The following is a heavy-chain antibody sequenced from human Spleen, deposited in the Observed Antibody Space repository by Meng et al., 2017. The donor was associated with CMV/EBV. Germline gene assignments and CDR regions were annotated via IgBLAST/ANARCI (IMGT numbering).Heavy chain of an antibody. CDR2: ISAYNGNT. D-gene: IGHD2-2*01. J-gene: IGHJ4*02. CDR3: ARDIIDIVVVPAAKLDY. V-gene: IGHV1-18*01. Sequence: ASVKVSCKASGYRLTSYSITWVRQAPGQGLEWMGWISAYNGNTNYAQKLQGRVTMTTDTSTSTAYMELRSLRSDDTAVYYCARDIIDIVVVPAAKLDYWGQGTLVTVSS. CDR1: GYRLTSYS.